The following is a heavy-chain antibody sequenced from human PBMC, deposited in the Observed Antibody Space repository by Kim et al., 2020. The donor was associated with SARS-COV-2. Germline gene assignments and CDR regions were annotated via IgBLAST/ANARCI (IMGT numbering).Heavy chain of an antibody. J-gene: IGHJ5*02. V-gene: IGHV4-34*01. Sequence: SETLSLTCAVYGGSFSGYYWSWIRQPPGKGLEWIGEINHSGSTNYNPSLKSRVTISVDTSKNQFSLKLSSVTAADTAVYYCARGLDFWSGYYSGWFDPWGQGTLVTVSS. CDR1: GGSFSGYY. CDR2: INHSGST. CDR3: ARGLDFWSGYYSGWFDP. D-gene: IGHD3-3*01.